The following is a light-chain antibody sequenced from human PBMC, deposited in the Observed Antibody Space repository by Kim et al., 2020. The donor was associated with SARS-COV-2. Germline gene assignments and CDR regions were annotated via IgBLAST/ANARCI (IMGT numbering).Light chain of an antibody. V-gene: IGLV3-19*01. CDR2: GYN. J-gene: IGLJ1*01. Sequence: SSELTQDPAVSVALGQTVRITCQGDSLRSYYASWYQQKPGQAPVLVIYGYNNRPSGIPDRFSGSSSGNTASLTITGAQAEDEADYYCNSRDSSGNHHYVF. CDR1: SLRSYY. CDR3: NSRDSSGNHHYV.